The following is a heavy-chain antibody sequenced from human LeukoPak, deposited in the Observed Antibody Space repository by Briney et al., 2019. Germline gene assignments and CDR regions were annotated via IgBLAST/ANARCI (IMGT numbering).Heavy chain of an antibody. CDR2: IGEDGSEK. Sequence: WGVLRLSCAASGFTFSRFWMSWVRQAPGKGPEWVANIGEDGSEKYYVDSVKGRFTISRDNAKNSLNLQMNSLRAEDTAVYYCARESTYRDSSGYYRSYFDYWGQGTLVTVSS. V-gene: IGHV3-7*01. D-gene: IGHD3-22*01. CDR1: GFTFSRFW. J-gene: IGHJ4*02. CDR3: ARESTYRDSSGYYRSYFDY.